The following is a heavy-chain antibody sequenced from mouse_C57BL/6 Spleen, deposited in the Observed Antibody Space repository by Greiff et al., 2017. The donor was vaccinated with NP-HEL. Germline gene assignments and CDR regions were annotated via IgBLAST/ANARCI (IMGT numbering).Heavy chain of an antibody. V-gene: IGHV1-54*01. Sequence: VQLQQSGAELVRPGTSVKVSCKASGYAFTNYLIVWVKQRPGQGLEWIGVINPGSGGTNYNEKFKGKATLTADKSSSTAYMQLSSLTSEHSAVYFCANFYYSSSYYFGYWGKGTTLTVSS. CDR1: GYAFTNYL. CDR3: ANFYYSSSYYFGY. D-gene: IGHD2-5*01. J-gene: IGHJ2*01. CDR2: INPGSGGT.